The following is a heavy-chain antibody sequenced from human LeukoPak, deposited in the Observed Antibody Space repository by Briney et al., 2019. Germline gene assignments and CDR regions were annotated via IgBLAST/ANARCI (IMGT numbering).Heavy chain of an antibody. CDR2: IHYSGST. J-gene: IGHJ4*02. Sequence: SETLSLTCTVSGGSISSYYWTWLRQPPGKGQEWIGYIHYSGSTKYNPSLKSRVTISVDTSKNQFSLKLSSVTAADTAVYYCASHSSGFSYYFDYWGQGTLVTVSS. CDR1: GGSISSYY. V-gene: IGHV4-59*01. D-gene: IGHD6-19*01. CDR3: ASHSSGFSYYFDY.